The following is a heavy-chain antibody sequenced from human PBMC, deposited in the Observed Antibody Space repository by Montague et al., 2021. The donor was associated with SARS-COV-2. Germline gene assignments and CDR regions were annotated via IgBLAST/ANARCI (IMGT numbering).Heavy chain of an antibody. D-gene: IGHD6-13*01. CDR3: ARYSSSWYFDWFDP. Sequence: CAISGDSVVKLSRASDEHTSYLPSRLQFVCRLLFGSKWYNDYAVSVKSRITINPDTSKNQFSLQLNSVTPEDTAVYYCARYSSSWYFDWFDPWGQGTLVTVSS. CDR2: LLFGSKWYN. J-gene: IGHJ5*02. V-gene: IGHV6-1*01. CDR1: GDSVVKLSRA.